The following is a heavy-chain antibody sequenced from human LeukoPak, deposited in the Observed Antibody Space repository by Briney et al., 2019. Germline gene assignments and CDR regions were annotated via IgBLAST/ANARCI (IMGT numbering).Heavy chain of an antibody. CDR2: ITNDGSST. J-gene: IGHJ4*02. CDR3: ARKAGGYSYGPLDY. D-gene: IGHD5-18*01. CDR1: GLTFSSHW. V-gene: IGHV3-74*01. Sequence: GGSLRLSCAASGLTFSSHWMHWVRQAPGKGLVWVSRITNDGSSTTYADSVKGRFTISRDNAKNTLYLQMNSLRAEDTAVYYCARKAGGYSYGPLDYWGQGTLVTVSS.